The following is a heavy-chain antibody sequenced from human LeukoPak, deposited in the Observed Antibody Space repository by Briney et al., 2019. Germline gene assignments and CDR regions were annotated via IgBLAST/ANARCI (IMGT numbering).Heavy chain of an antibody. CDR2: IKSKADGGTT. CDR1: GFTFNNAW. CDR3: TTLWYYYDSSDY. V-gene: IGHV3-15*01. D-gene: IGHD3-22*01. J-gene: IGHJ4*02. Sequence: GGSLRLSCTASGFTFNNAWMSWVRQAPGKGLEWVGRIKSKADGGTTDYAAPVQGRFTISRHDSKKTLYLQMNSLKTEDTAVYYCTTLWYYYDSSDYWGQGTLVTVSS.